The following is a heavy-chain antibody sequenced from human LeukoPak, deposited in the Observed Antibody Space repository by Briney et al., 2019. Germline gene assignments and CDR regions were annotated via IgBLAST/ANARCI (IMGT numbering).Heavy chain of an antibody. D-gene: IGHD3-22*01. V-gene: IGHV3-30-3*01. CDR1: GFTFSSYA. CDR3: ARDSANDNFDY. CDR2: ISYDGSNK. Sequence: QPGRSLRLSCAASGFTFSSYAMHWVRQAPGKGLEWVAVISYDGSNKYYADSVKGRFTISRDNSKNTLYLKMNSLRAEDTAVYYCARDSANDNFDYWGQGTLVTVSS. J-gene: IGHJ4*02.